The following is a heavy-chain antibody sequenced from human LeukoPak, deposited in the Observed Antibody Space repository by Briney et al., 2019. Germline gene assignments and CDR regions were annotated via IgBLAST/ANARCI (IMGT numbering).Heavy chain of an antibody. CDR1: GYTFTSYG. J-gene: IGHJ4*02. CDR2: ISAYNGNT. D-gene: IGHD3-16*02. CDR3: ARGVSDYVWGSYRLYYFDY. V-gene: IGHV1-18*01. Sequence: GASVKVSCKASGYTFTSYGISWVRQAPGQGLEWMGWISAYNGNTNYAQKLQGRVTMTTDTSTSTAYMELRSLRSDDTAVYYCARGVSDYVWGSYRLYYFDYWGQGTLVTVSS.